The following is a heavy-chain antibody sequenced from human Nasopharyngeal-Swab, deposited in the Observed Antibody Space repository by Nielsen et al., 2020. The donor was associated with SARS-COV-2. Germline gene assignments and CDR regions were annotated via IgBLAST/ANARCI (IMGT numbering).Heavy chain of an antibody. CDR2: ISSSSSYT. Sequence: GESLKISCEGSGFTFSDHHMIWIRQAPGQGLEWISFISSSSSYTTYADSVKGRFTISRDNAKNSLYLQMNSLRAEDTAVYYCARDRPGVATSGEFDYWGQGTLVTVSS. V-gene: IGHV3-11*06. J-gene: IGHJ4*02. CDR1: GFTFSDHH. D-gene: IGHD6-13*01. CDR3: ARDRPGVATSGEFDY.